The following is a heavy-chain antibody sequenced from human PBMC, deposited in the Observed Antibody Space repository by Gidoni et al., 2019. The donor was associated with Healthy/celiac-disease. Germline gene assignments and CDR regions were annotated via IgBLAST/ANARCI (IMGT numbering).Heavy chain of an antibody. D-gene: IGHD3-3*01. CDR2: INHSGST. CDR3: ARGGLRFLEWLPNPNWFDP. J-gene: IGHJ5*02. Sequence: QVQLQQWGAGLLKPSETLSLTCAVYGGSSSGYYWSWIRQPPGKGLEWIGEINHSGSTNYNPSLKSRVTISVDTSKNQFSLKLSSVTAADTAVYYCARGGLRFLEWLPNPNWFDPWGQGTLVTVSS. CDR1: GGSSSGYY. V-gene: IGHV4-34*01.